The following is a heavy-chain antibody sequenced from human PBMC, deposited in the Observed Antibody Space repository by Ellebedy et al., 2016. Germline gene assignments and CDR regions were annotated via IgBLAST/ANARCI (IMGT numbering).Heavy chain of an antibody. CDR3: ARDLLGGGQSWFSP. J-gene: IGHJ5*02. V-gene: IGHV3-7*01. CDR2: IKQNGGEK. CDR1: GFSFRGYW. Sequence: GGSLRLXXAASGFSFRGYWMNWVRQAPGRGLEWVANIKQNGGEKYYMDSVKGRFTISRDNAQNSLYLQMNSLRVEDTAMYFCARDLLGGGQSWFSPWGQGTLVTVSS. D-gene: IGHD3-16*01.